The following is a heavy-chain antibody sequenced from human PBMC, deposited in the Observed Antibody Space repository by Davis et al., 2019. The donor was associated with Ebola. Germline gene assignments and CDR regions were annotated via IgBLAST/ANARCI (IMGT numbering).Heavy chain of an antibody. CDR1: GYTFTSYA. CDR3: AGDLGDYGDLYYYGMDV. D-gene: IGHD4-17*01. J-gene: IGHJ6*02. V-gene: IGHV1-3*01. Sequence: AASVKVSCKASGYTFTSYAMHWVRQAPGQRLEWMGWINAGNGNTKYSQKFQGRVTITRDTSASTAYMELSSLRSEDTAVYYCAGDLGDYGDLYYYGMDVWGQGTTVTVSS. CDR2: INAGNGNT.